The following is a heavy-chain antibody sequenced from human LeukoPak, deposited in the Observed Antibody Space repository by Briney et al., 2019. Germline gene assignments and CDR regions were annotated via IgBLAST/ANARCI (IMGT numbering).Heavy chain of an antibody. V-gene: IGHV3-74*01. CDR3: ARGKRGYSYGFDY. CDR2: INSDGSST. CDR1: GFTLSSYW. J-gene: IGHJ4*02. D-gene: IGHD5-18*01. Sequence: GGSLRLSCAASGFTLSSYWMHWVRQAPGKGLVWVSRINSDGSSTSYADSVKGRFTISRDNAKNTLYLQMNSLRAEDTAVYYCARGKRGYSYGFDYWGQGILVTVSS.